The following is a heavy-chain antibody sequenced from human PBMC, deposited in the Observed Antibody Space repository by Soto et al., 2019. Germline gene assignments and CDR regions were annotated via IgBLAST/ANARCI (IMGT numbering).Heavy chain of an antibody. Sequence: EVQLLESGGGLVQPGGSLRLSCVASGFTFSNYAMNWVRQAPGKGLEWISAISGGGVNTYYADSVKGRISVSRDNSKSTLYLHIDSLRAADTAVYYCAKDIAPNHYDSSGDAVDVWGQGTKVTVSS. J-gene: IGHJ3*01. V-gene: IGHV3-23*01. D-gene: IGHD3-22*01. CDR1: GFTFSNYA. CDR2: ISGGGVNT. CDR3: AKDIAPNHYDSSGDAVDV.